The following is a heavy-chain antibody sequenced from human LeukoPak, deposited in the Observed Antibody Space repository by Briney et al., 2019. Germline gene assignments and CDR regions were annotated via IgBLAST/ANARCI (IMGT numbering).Heavy chain of an antibody. CDR2: IYYSGST. Sequence: SETLSLTCTVPGGSISSYYWSWIRQPPGKGLEWIGYIYYSGSTNYNPSLKSRVTISVDTSKNQFSLKLSSVTAADTAVYYCARALVSSWYDYWGQGTLVTVSS. CDR1: GGSISSYY. D-gene: IGHD6-13*01. J-gene: IGHJ4*02. CDR3: ARALVSSWYDY. V-gene: IGHV4-59*01.